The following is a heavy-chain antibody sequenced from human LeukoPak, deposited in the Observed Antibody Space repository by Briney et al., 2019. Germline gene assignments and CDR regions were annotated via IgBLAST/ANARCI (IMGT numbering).Heavy chain of an antibody. CDR1: GGSISSYY. CDR3: ARVTGYMIEDYFDY. D-gene: IGHD3-22*01. Sequence: PSEPLSLPCPVSGGSISSYYWSWIRQPPGKGLEWIGYIYYSGGTNYNPSLKSRVTISVETSKNQFSLKLSSVTAADTAVYYCARVTGYMIEDYFDYWDQGTLVTVSS. J-gene: IGHJ4*02. V-gene: IGHV4-59*01. CDR2: IYYSGGT.